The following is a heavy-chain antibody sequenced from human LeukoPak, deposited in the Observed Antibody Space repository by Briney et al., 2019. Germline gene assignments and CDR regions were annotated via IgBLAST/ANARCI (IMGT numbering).Heavy chain of an antibody. Sequence: SETLSLTCNVSGGSIRGYYWSWIRQPPGKGLEWIGYIYSSGSTNYNPSLKSRVTMSVDTSKNQFSLKLSSVTAADTAVYYCAKATFLRSIVVVGRPGYMDVWGKGTTVTVSS. CDR2: IYSSGST. CDR1: GGSIRGYY. V-gene: IGHV4-59*01. J-gene: IGHJ6*03. D-gene: IGHD2-15*01. CDR3: AKATFLRSIVVVGRPGYMDV.